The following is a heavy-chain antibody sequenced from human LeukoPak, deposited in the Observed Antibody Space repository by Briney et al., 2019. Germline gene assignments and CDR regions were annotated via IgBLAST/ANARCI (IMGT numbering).Heavy chain of an antibody. CDR1: GGSISSSSYY. Sequence: PSETLSLTCTVSGGSISSSSYYWGWIRQPPGKGLEWIGSIYYSGSTYYNPSLKSRVTISVDTSKNQFSLNLNSVTAADTAVYFCARDSMLSGTPTPLFDYWGQGTLVTVSS. J-gene: IGHJ4*02. D-gene: IGHD1-26*01. CDR3: ARDSMLSGTPTPLFDY. CDR2: IYYSGST. V-gene: IGHV4-39*07.